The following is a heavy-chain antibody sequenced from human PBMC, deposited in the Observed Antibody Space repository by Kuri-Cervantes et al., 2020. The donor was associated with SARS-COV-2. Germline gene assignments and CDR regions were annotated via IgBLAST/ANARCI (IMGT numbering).Heavy chain of an antibody. CDR1: GGSFSGYY. CDR3: ASPQWLVPRKVDWYFDV. J-gene: IGHJ2*01. D-gene: IGHD6-19*01. Sequence: SETLSLTCAVYGGSFSGYYWSWIRQPPGKGLEWIGEINHTGSTNYNPSLKSRVTISVDTSKNQFSLRLTSVTAADTAVYFCASPQWLVPRKVDWYFDVWGRGTLVTVSS. V-gene: IGHV4-34*01. CDR2: INHTGST.